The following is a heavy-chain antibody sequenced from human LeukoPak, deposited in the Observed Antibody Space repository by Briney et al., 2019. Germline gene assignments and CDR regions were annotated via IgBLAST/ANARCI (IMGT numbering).Heavy chain of an antibody. CDR3: ARSYSNYGDYYYYMDV. V-gene: IGHV1-2*02. J-gene: IGHJ6*03. CDR1: GYTFTGYY. Sequence: ASVKVSCKASGYTFTGYYMHWVRQAPGQGLEWMGWINPNSGGTNYAQKFQGRVTMTRDTSISTAYMELSRLRSDDTAVYYCARSYSNYGDYYYYMDVWGKGTTVTVSS. D-gene: IGHD4-11*01. CDR2: INPNSGGT.